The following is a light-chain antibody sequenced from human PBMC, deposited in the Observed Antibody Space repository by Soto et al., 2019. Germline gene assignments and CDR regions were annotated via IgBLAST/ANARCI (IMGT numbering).Light chain of an antibody. J-gene: IGLJ7*01. V-gene: IGLV1-44*01. Sequence: QSVLSQPPSASGTPGQRVTISCSGRSSNIGSNTVNWYQHLPGAAPKLLIYYNGRRPSGVPDRFSGSKSGTSASLAISGLQSEDEADYYCASWDGSLNAMLFGGGTQLTVL. CDR3: ASWDGSLNAML. CDR2: YNG. CDR1: SSNIGSNT.